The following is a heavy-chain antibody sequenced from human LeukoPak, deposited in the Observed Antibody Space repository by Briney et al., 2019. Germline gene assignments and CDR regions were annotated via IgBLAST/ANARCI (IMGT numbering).Heavy chain of an antibody. CDR2: FDPEDGET. Sequence: ASVKVSCRVSGYTLTELSMHWVRQAPGKGLEWIGGFDPEDGETIYAQKFQGRVTMTEDTSTDTAYMELSSLRSEDTAVYYCATESVTMVRGVIYDAFDIWGQGTMVTVSS. D-gene: IGHD3-10*01. CDR3: ATESVTMVRGVIYDAFDI. CDR1: GYTLTELS. J-gene: IGHJ3*02. V-gene: IGHV1-24*01.